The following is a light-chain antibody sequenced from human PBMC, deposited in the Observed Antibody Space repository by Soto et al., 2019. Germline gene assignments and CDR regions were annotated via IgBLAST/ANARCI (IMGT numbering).Light chain of an antibody. Sequence: QSVLTQPRSVSGSPGQSVTISCTGTSRDVGGYNYFSWYQQHPGKAPKLVIYDVSKRPSGVPDRFSGSKSGNTASLTISGLQAEDEADYYCCSYAGNSLWVFGGGTKLTVL. CDR1: SRDVGGYNY. CDR3: CSYAGNSLWV. V-gene: IGLV2-11*01. J-gene: IGLJ3*02. CDR2: DVS.